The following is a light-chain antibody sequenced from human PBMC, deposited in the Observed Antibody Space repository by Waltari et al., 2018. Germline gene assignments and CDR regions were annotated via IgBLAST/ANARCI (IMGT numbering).Light chain of an antibody. V-gene: IGKV3-15*01. CDR2: GAS. Sequence: EIVSTQSPGNLSVSPGVSVNFSCRASQTVSSNLAWYQQKPGQAPRPLISGASTRATGIPARFSGSGSGTEFTLTISSLQSEDSAIFYCQQYNDWPPTFGQGTKVEIK. CDR3: QQYNDWPPT. CDR1: QTVSSN. J-gene: IGKJ1*01.